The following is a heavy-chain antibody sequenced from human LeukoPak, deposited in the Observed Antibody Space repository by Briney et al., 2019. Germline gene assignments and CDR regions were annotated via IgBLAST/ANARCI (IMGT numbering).Heavy chain of an antibody. Sequence: GGSLRLSCAASGFTFSSYWMSWVRQAPGKGLEWVANIKQDGSEKYYVDSVKGRFTISRDNAKNSLYLQMNSLRAEDTAVYYCAKDSVKVTTVRRVPHYMDVWGKGTTVTISS. V-gene: IGHV3-7*01. D-gene: IGHD4-17*01. CDR3: AKDSVKVTTVRRVPHYMDV. CDR1: GFTFSSYW. J-gene: IGHJ6*03. CDR2: IKQDGSEK.